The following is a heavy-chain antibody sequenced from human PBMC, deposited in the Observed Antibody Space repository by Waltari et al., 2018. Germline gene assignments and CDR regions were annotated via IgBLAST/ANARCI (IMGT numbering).Heavy chain of an antibody. J-gene: IGHJ4*02. D-gene: IGHD2-15*01. Sequence: EVQLVESGGGLVQPGGSLRLSCAASGFTLSHYWMGWVRQAPGTGLEWVAGIKEDGGRKDYVDSVKGRFTISRDNAKSTLYLQMNSLRAEDTAVFYCVRNRGWQQFDFWGQGTLVTVSS. CDR2: IKEDGGRK. V-gene: IGHV3-7*01. CDR3: VRNRGWQQFDF. CDR1: GFTLSHYW.